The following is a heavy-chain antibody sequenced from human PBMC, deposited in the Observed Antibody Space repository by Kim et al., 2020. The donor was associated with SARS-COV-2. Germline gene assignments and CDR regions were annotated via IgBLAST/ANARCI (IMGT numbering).Heavy chain of an antibody. CDR1: TFTFSNDW. Sequence: GGSLRLSCAASTFTFSNDWMSWVRQAPGRGLEWLANISPDGGDMYYVASVKGRFTISRDNVQKSLFLQMNNVRVDDTAVYYCARGWDGAGGAFDIWGQGTMVIVSS. V-gene: IGHV3-7*01. CDR3: ARGWDGAGGAFDI. J-gene: IGHJ3*02. D-gene: IGHD1-26*01. CDR2: ISPDGGDM.